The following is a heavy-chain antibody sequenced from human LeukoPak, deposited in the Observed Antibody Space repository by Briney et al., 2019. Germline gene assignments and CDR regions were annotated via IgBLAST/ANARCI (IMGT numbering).Heavy chain of an antibody. D-gene: IGHD3-22*01. CDR2: IGPEDGET. CDR1: VYTLTELS. V-gene: IGHV1-24*01. Sequence: ASVKVSCKVSVYTLTELSMHWVRQARGEGLEWMGGIGPEDGETIYAQKYHDRVTMTEDTSTDTAYMELSSLRSEDTAVYYCSRGGDRGTHYGGQGTLVTVS. J-gene: IGHJ4*02. CDR3: SRGGDRGTHY.